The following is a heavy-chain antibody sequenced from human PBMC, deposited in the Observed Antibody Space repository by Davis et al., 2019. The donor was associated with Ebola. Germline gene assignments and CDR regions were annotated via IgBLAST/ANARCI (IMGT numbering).Heavy chain of an antibody. Sequence: GGSLRLSCAASGFTFSSYAMSWVRQAPGKGLEWVAVISYDGSNKYYADSVKGRFTISRDNSKNTLYLQMNSLRAEDTAVYYCARDQDGSGSYSYYGMDVWGQGTTVTVSS. CDR2: ISYDGSNK. CDR3: ARDQDGSGSYSYYGMDV. D-gene: IGHD3-10*01. J-gene: IGHJ6*02. V-gene: IGHV3-30*04. CDR1: GFTFSSYA.